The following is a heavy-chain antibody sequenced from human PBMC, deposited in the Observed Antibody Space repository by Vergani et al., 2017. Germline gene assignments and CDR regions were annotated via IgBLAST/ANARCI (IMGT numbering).Heavy chain of an antibody. J-gene: IGHJ6*03. CDR1: GFTFSSYW. V-gene: IGHV3-74*01. CDR3: ARGAYDFWSGYSYYYYYYMDV. Sequence: EVQLVESGGGLVQPGGSLRLSCAASGFTFSSYWMHWVRQAPGKGLVWVSRINSDGSSTSYADSVKGRFTISRDNAKNTLYLQMNSLRAEDTAVYYCARGAYDFWSGYSYYYYYYMDVWGKGTTVTVSS. CDR2: INSDGSST. D-gene: IGHD3-3*01.